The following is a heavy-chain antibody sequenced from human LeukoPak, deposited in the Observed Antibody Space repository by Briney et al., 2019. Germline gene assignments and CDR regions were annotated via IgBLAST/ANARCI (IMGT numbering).Heavy chain of an antibody. D-gene: IGHD2-2*01. CDR2: IYYSGST. Sequence: SETLSLTCTVSGGSISSYYWSWIRQPPGKGLEWIGYIYYSGSTNYNPSLKSRVTISVVTSKNQFSLKLSSVTAADTAVYYCARPQGYCSSTSCYHWFDPWGQGTLVTVSS. CDR3: ARPQGYCSSTSCYHWFDP. V-gene: IGHV4-59*08. CDR1: GGSISSYY. J-gene: IGHJ5*02.